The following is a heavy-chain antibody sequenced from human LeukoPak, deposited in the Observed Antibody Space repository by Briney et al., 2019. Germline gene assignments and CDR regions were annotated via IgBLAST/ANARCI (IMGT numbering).Heavy chain of an antibody. D-gene: IGHD5-12*01. CDR3: ARVEYSGWNLEY. J-gene: IGHJ4*02. V-gene: IGHV3-7*01. Sequence: GGSLRLSCAASGFTFRSYWMSWVRQAPGKGLEWVANINQGGSVQYYMDSVKGRFTISRDEAKNSLYVQMNSLRDEDTAVYYCARVEYSGWNLEYWGQGTLVTVSS. CDR1: GFTFRSYW. CDR2: INQGGSVQ.